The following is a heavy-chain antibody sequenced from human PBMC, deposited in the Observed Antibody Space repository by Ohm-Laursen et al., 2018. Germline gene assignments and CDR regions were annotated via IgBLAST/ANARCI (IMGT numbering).Heavy chain of an antibody. CDR1: GITFGTYA. J-gene: IGHJ6*02. D-gene: IGHD2-8*01. Sequence: SLRLSCSASGITFGTYAISWVRQAPGKGLEWVSAISGIGNTTYYTDSVKGRFTISRDNSKNTVFLQMSSLRAEDTAVYYCATQGYCSNGICYIAVDVWAKGPRSPSP. CDR2: ISGIGNTT. CDR3: ATQGYCSNGICYIAVDV. V-gene: IGHV3-23*01.